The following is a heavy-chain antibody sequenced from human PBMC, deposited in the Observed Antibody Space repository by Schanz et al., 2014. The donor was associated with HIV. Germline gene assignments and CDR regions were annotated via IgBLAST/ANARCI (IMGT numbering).Heavy chain of an antibody. V-gene: IGHV3-23*01. CDR2: ISGSGANT. Sequence: EVRLLESGGDLVQPGGSLRLSCAASGFPFGSYAMSWVRQAPGKALEWVSAISGSGANTYYADSVKGRFTMSRDNSKNTLNLQMHSLRVEDTAVYYCAKDLGAGGGSCFDSWGQGTLVTVST. CDR3: AKDLGAGGGSCFDS. J-gene: IGHJ4*02. D-gene: IGHD2-15*01. CDR1: GFPFGSYA.